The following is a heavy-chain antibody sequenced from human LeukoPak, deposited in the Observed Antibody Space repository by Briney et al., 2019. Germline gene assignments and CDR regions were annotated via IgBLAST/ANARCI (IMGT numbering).Heavy chain of an antibody. CDR3: ATDAETVIAVADAYFGY. D-gene: IGHD6-19*01. CDR2: ISGSGGRGTT. J-gene: IGHJ4*02. CDR1: GFTFSNFV. Sequence: GGSLRLSCAASGFTFSNFVMTWVRQAPGKGLEWVSAISGSGGRGTTYYADSAKGRFTISRDNAKNSLYLQMNSLRAEDTAVYYCATDAETVIAVADAYFGYWGQGTLVTVSS. V-gene: IGHV3-23*01.